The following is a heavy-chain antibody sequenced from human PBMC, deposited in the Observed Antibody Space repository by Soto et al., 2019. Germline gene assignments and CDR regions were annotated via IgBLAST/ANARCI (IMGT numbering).Heavy chain of an antibody. D-gene: IGHD1-26*01. CDR2: IRSKADNYAT. CDR3: TRRSENSGSTIWDS. J-gene: IGHJ4*02. V-gene: IGHV3-73*01. CDR1: GFTFSGST. Sequence: EVQLVESGGGLVQPGGSLKLSCAASGFTFSGSTIHWVRQASGKGLEWVGRIRSKADNYATSYPASVKGRFTISRDDSKKTASLQMNSLRTYDTAMYYCTRRSENSGSTIWDSWGQGTLVTVSS.